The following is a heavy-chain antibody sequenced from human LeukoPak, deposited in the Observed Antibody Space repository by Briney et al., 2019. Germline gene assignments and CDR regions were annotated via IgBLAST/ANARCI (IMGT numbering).Heavy chain of an antibody. V-gene: IGHV3-7*01. J-gene: IGHJ4*02. CDR1: GFTFSSYW. D-gene: IGHD3-22*01. CDR2: IKQDGREK. Sequence: GGSLRLSCAASGFTFSSYWMSWVRQAPGKGLEWVANIKQDGREKYYVDSVKGRFTISRDNAKNSLYLQMNSLRAEDTAVYYCARDLLRGIFDYWGQGTLVTVSS. CDR3: ARDLLRGIFDY.